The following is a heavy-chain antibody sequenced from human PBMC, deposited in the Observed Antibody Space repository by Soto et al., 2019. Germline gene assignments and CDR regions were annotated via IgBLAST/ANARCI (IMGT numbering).Heavy chain of an antibody. V-gene: IGHV3-7*01. CDR3: ARGVSGSGGACYSGHDYYYAMDV. CDR2: IMVDASEK. Sequence: PGGSLRLSCAASGFTFGYYWMSWVRQAPGKGLEWLATIMVDASEKKYVDSVKGRFTVSRDSAQNSLYLQMISLRIEDTAIYFCARGVSGSGGACYSGHDYYYAMDVWGQGTTVTVSS. D-gene: IGHD2-21*01. CDR1: GFTFGYYW. J-gene: IGHJ6*02.